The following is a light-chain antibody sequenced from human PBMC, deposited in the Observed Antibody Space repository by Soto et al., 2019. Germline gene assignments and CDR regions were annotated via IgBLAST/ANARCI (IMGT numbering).Light chain of an antibody. V-gene: IGKV3-15*01. Sequence: EIVMTQSPGTLSVSPGERATLSCRASQSVSVNLAWYQQKPGQAPRLLIYGVSTRATGIPARFSRSESGTEFTLTISSLQSEDFAVYYCQQYNDWPFTVGPGTKVDIK. CDR3: QQYNDWPFT. CDR2: GVS. CDR1: QSVSVN. J-gene: IGKJ3*01.